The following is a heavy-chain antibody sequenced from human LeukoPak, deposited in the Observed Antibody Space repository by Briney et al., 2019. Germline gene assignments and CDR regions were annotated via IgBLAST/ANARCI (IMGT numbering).Heavy chain of an antibody. CDR3: ASLLSGYFDPYGMDV. D-gene: IGHD3-9*01. Sequence: KPGGSLRLSCAASGFTFSSYSMNWVRQAPGKGLEWVSSISSSSSYIYYADSVKGRFTISRDNAKNSLYLQMNSLRAEDTAVYYCASLLSGYFDPYGMDVWGQGTTVTVSS. V-gene: IGHV3-21*01. J-gene: IGHJ6*02. CDR1: GFTFSSYS. CDR2: ISSSSSYI.